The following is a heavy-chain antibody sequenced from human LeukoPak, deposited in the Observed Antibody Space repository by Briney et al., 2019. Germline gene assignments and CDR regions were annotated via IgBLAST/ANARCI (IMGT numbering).Heavy chain of an antibody. CDR2: RYNSGST. D-gene: IGHD3-9*01. CDR3: ARASPGAIFYYGMDV. J-gene: IGHJ6*02. CDR1: GGSLRTSY. V-gene: IGHV4-59*01. Sequence: AEPVSLTYSVWGGSLRTSYWLWLRRPPGEALAEIGCRYNSGSTKYNPSLESGVTISEDTSQNQFSLNLASVTAADTAVYYCARASPGAIFYYGMDVWGQGTTVTVSS.